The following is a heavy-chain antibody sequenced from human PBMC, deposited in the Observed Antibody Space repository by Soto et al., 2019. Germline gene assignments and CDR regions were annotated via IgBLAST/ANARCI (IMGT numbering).Heavy chain of an antibody. V-gene: IGHV4-39*01. Sequence: TSETLSLTCTVSGGSISSSSYYWGWIRQPPGKGLEWIGSIYYSGSTYYNPSLKSRVTISVDTSKNQFSLKLSSVTAADTAVYYCARLKGGYDYSWFDPWGQGALVTVSS. CDR1: GGSISSSSYY. CDR2: IYYSGST. J-gene: IGHJ5*02. CDR3: ARLKGGYDYSWFDP. D-gene: IGHD3-16*01.